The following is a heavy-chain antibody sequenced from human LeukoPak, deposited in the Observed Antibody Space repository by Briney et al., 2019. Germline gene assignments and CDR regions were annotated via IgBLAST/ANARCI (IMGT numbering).Heavy chain of an antibody. CDR1: GFTFSSYW. D-gene: IGHD3-10*01. J-gene: IGHJ4*02. CDR2: INSDGSST. Sequence: GGSLRLSCAASGFTFSSYWMHWVRQAPGKGLVWVSRINSDGSSTSYADSVKGRFTIPRDNAKNTLYLQMNSLRAEDTAVYYCARGNGEYYYGSGSNYYWGEGTLVTASS. CDR3: ARGNGEYYYGSGSNYY. V-gene: IGHV3-74*01.